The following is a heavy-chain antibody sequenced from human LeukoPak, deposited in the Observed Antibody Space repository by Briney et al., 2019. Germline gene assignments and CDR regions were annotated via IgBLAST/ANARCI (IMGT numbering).Heavy chain of an antibody. D-gene: IGHD1-14*01. CDR1: GDSINNYY. CDR3: ARLTKRNDPFAI. Sequence: ETLSLTCSVSGDSINNYYWSWIRQPPGRGLEWIGYIYYSGSTNYNPSLKSRLTISVDTSKNQFSLGLSSVTAADTAVYYCARLTKRNDPFAIWGQGTMVTVSS. J-gene: IGHJ3*02. V-gene: IGHV4-59*01. CDR2: IYYSGST.